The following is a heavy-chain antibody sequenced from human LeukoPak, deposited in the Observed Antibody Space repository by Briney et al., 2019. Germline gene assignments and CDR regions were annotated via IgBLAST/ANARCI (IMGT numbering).Heavy chain of an antibody. V-gene: IGHV1-46*01. Sequence: GASVKVSCKASGYTFTSYYMHWVRQAPGQGLEWMGIINPSGGSTSYAQKFQGRVTMTRDTSTSTVYMELSSLRSEDTAVYYCARDPLLPGGSWYVPPPDGPDYYYGMDVWGQGTTVTVSS. CDR3: ARDPLLPGGSWYVPPPDGPDYYYGMDV. CDR1: GYTFTSYY. D-gene: IGHD6-13*01. J-gene: IGHJ6*02. CDR2: INPSGGST.